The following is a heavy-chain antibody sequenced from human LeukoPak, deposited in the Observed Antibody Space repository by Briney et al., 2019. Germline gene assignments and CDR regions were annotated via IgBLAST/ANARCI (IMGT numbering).Heavy chain of an antibody. D-gene: IGHD6-6*01. CDR2: INHSGST. CDR3: ARYSSSSPYYYGMDV. J-gene: IGHJ6*02. V-gene: IGHV4-34*01. CDR1: GESFSGYY. Sequence: SETLSLTCAVYGESFSGYYWSWIRQPPGKGLEWIREINHSGSTNYNPSLKSRVTISVDTSKNQFSLKLSSVTAADTAVYYCARYSSSSPYYYGMDVWGQGTTVTVSS.